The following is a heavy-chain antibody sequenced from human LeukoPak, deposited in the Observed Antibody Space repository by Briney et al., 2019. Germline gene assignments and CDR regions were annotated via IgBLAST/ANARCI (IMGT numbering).Heavy chain of an antibody. D-gene: IGHD2-2*01. CDR1: GYTFTSYG. J-gene: IGHJ4*02. V-gene: IGHV1-18*01. Sequence: ASVKVSCKASGYTFTSYGISWVRQAPGQGLEWMGWISAYNGNTNYAQKLRGRVTMTTDTSTSTAYMELRSLRSDDTAVYYCARGTRYQLLSYFDYWGQGTLVTVSS. CDR3: ARGTRYQLLSYFDY. CDR2: ISAYNGNT.